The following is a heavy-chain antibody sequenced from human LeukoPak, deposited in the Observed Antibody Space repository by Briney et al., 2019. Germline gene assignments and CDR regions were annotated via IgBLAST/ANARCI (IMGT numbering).Heavy chain of an antibody. V-gene: IGHV4-59*01. J-gene: IGHJ4*02. CDR2: IYYSGST. CDR3: ARSRSGYVYYFDY. D-gene: IGHD5-12*01. CDR1: GGSISSYY. Sequence: SSETLSLTCTVSGGSISSYYWSWIRQPPGKGLEWIGYIYYSGSTNYNPSLKSRVTISVDTSKNQFSLKVRSVTAADTAVYYCARSRSGYVYYFDYWGQGTLVTVSS.